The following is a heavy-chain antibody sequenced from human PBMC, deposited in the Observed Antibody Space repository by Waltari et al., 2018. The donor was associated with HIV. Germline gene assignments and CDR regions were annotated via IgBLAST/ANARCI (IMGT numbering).Heavy chain of an antibody. J-gene: IGHJ6*02. CDR2: IYSSGSN. Sequence: QVQLQESGPGLVRPSQTLSLTCTVSGASISSAGYYWSWIRQPPGKGLDLIGNIYSSGSNYYNPSLRSRGTISVDTSKNQFSLKLKSVTAADTAVYYCARGGVSYHDMDVWGQGTTVTVSS. CDR1: GASISSAGYY. D-gene: IGHD3-16*01. V-gene: IGHV4-30-4*01. CDR3: ARGGVSYHDMDV.